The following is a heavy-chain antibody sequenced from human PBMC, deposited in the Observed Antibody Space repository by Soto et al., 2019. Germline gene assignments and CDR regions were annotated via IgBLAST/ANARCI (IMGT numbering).Heavy chain of an antibody. CDR3: AREIFAAAYAATSAFDR. CDR2: VDGSGYDT. Sequence: GGSLRLSCAASGFTFSSHAMGWLRQAPGTGPEWVAFVDGSGYDTSYGDSVKGRFTISRDNSDNSLYLHMDSLRAEDTGRYFCAREIFAAAYAATSAFDRWGQGTLVTVSS. J-gene: IGHJ4*02. V-gene: IGHV3-23*01. CDR1: GFTFSSHA. D-gene: IGHD2-8*01.